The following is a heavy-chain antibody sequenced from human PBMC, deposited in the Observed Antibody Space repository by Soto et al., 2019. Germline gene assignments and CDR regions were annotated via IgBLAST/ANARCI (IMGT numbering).Heavy chain of an antibody. CDR1: GGTFRSYA. D-gene: IGHD3-22*01. CDR2: IIPIFGTA. CDR3: ARAYASSGYYQGNWFDP. J-gene: IGHJ5*02. V-gene: IGHV1-69*01. Sequence: QVQLVQSGAEVKKPGSSVKVSCKASGGTFRSYAISWVRQAPGQGLEWMGGIIPIFGTANYAQEFQGRVTITAGESSSTACMGLSRLRSEDTAVYYCARAYASSGYYQGNWFDPWGQGCLVTVSS.